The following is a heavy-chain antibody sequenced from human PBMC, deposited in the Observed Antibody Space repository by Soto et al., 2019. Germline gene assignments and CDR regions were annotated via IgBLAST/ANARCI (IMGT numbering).Heavy chain of an antibody. CDR2: INAGNGNT. CDR3: ASDYGSNWRL. V-gene: IGHV1-3*01. CDR1: GFVSTNHN. D-gene: IGHD6-19*01. J-gene: IGHJ4*02. Sequence: QAHLVQSGAEVKMPGDSVQVSCKASGFVSTNHNFHWVRQAPGHSLEWMGRINAGNGNTQYSQNFQGRVTFTSDPSASTAFMELTNLRFEDRAMYYCASDYGSNWRLWGQGTLVSVSS.